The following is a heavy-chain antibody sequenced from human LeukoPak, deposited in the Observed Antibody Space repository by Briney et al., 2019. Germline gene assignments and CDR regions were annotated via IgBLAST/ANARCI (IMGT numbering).Heavy chain of an antibody. J-gene: IGHJ4*02. Sequence: GRFSISRDNAKNSLYLQMNSLRREDTAVYYCARLADYDSSGYFDYWGQGTLVTVSS. CDR3: ARLADYDSSGYFDY. V-gene: IGHV3-11*06. D-gene: IGHD3-22*01.